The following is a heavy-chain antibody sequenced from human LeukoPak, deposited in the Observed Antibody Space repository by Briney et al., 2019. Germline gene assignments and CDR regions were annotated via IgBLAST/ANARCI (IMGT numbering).Heavy chain of an antibody. Sequence: ASVKVSCKASGYTSTDYYMHWVRQAPGQGLEWMGWINPNSGGTNYAQKFQGRVTMTRDTSINTAYMELSRLRSDDTAVYYCARGGRGDGYNYVYFDYWGQGTLVTVSS. V-gene: IGHV1-2*02. J-gene: IGHJ4*02. D-gene: IGHD5-24*01. CDR2: INPNSGGT. CDR1: GYTSTDYY. CDR3: ARGGRGDGYNYVYFDY.